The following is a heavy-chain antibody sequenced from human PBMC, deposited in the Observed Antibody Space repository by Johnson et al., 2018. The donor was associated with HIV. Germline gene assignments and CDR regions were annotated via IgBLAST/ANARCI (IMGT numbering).Heavy chain of an antibody. J-gene: IGHJ3*02. CDR1: GFPFSSYA. D-gene: IGHD2-15*01. Sequence: QVQLVESGGGVVQPGRSLRLSCAASGFPFSSYAMHWVRQAPGKGLEWVAFIRYDGSNKYYADSVKGRFTISRDNSKNTLYLQMNSLRAEDTAVYYCAKVQGFRRAFDIWGQGTMVTVSS. CDR3: AKVQGFRRAFDI. V-gene: IGHV3-30*02. CDR2: IRYDGSNK.